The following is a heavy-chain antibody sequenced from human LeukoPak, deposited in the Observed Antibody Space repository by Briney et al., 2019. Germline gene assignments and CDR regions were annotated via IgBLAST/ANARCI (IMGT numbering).Heavy chain of an antibody. J-gene: IGHJ4*02. CDR1: GFTVSGQY. V-gene: IGHV3-66*02. CDR3: ASYYDFWSGYSY. CDR2: IYSGGST. D-gene: IGHD3-3*01. Sequence: GGSLRLSCTASGFTVSGQYMSWVRQAPGKGLEWVSVIYSGGSTYYADSVKGRFTISRDNSKNTLYLQMNSLRAEDTAVYYCASYYDFWSGYSYWGQGTLVTVSS.